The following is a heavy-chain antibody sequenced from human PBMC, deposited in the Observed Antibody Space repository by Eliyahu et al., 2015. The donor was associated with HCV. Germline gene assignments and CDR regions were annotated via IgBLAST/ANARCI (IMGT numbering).Heavy chain of an antibody. Sequence: QVQLVQSGAEVKKPGSSVKVSCKASXGTFSSXAISWVRQAPGQGLEWMGGIIPIFGTANYAQKFQGRVTITADESTSTAYMELSSLRSEDTAVYYCAREGGCTNGVCYQGRGVDYWGQGTLVTVSS. CDR3: AREGGCTNGVCYQGRGVDY. V-gene: IGHV1-69*01. CDR1: XGTFSSXA. D-gene: IGHD2-8*01. CDR2: IIPIFGTA. J-gene: IGHJ4*02.